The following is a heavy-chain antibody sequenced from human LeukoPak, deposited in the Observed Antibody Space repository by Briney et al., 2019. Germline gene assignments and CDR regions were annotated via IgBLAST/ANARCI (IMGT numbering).Heavy chain of an antibody. CDR3: AKHLNLDYDY. J-gene: IGHJ4*02. D-gene: IGHD3/OR15-3a*01. V-gene: IGHV3-23*01. CDR1: GFTFSSYT. Sequence: GGSLRLSCAASGFTFSSYTMSWVRQARGKGLAWVSIISGSGDNKYHADSVKVRFTISRDNSKNTLYLQMNSLRAEDTAVYYCAKHLNLDYDYWGQGTLVTVSS. CDR2: ISGSGDNK.